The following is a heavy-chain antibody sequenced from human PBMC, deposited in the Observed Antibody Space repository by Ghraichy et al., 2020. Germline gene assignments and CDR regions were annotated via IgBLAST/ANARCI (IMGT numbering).Heavy chain of an antibody. J-gene: IGHJ5*02. CDR2: VRYSGAK. CDR3: AGEASGSHSHTLDA. CDR1: GGSISNNNYY. V-gene: IGHV4-39*02. Sequence: SETLSLTCSVSGGSISNNNYYWGWIRQPPGKGLEWIGNVRYSGAKYYSPSLKGRVTTSVDGSKNQFSRKLTSVTAADTAIYYRAGEASGSHSHTLDAWGQGALVTVSS. D-gene: IGHD6-6*01.